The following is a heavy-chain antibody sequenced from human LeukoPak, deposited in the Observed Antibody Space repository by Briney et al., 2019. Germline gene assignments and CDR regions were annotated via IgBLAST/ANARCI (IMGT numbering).Heavy chain of an antibody. CDR1: GFTFSTYA. D-gene: IGHD3-22*01. Sequence: GGSLRLSCAASGFTFSTYAIHWVRQAPGKGLEWVAIISYDGSNKNYTDSVRGRFTISRDNSKNTLYLQMNSLRPEDTAVYYCAKDLGDYFDFTGLDYWGQGTLVTVSS. J-gene: IGHJ4*02. CDR3: AKDLGDYFDFTGLDY. CDR2: ISYDGSNK. V-gene: IGHV3-30*18.